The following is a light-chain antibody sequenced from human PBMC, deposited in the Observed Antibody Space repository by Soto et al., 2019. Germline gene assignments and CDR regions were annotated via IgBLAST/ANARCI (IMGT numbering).Light chain of an antibody. J-gene: IGLJ1*01. CDR3: SSYSISTAYF. CDR2: EVS. V-gene: IGLV2-14*01. Sequence: QSVLTQPASVSGSPGQSITISCTGTSSDVGGYDYVSWYQLHPGKAPKLMVFEVSNRPSGVSYRFSGSKSGNTASLTISGLQAEDEADYFCSSYSISTAYFFGTGTKLTVL. CDR1: SSDVGGYDY.